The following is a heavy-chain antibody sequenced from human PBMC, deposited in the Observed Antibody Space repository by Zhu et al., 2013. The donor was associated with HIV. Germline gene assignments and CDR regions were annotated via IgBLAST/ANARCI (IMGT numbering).Heavy chain of an antibody. CDR3: ARDRSTVELGTLPVGGPGEPSGRYRTPFLPSYRPYRTPRSPYF. CDR2: ISSMNGKT. CDR1: GYTFSSNG. J-gene: IGHJ1*01. V-gene: IGHV1-18*04. Sequence: QVQLVQSGAEVKKPGASVKVSCRASGYTFSSNGISWVRQAPGQGLEWMGWISSMNGKTKYSESVQGRLTMTRDKSTSTVYMELRSLRFDDTAVYYCARDRSTVELGTLPVGGPGEPSGRYRTPFLPSYRPYRTPRSPYF. D-gene: IGHD1-7*01.